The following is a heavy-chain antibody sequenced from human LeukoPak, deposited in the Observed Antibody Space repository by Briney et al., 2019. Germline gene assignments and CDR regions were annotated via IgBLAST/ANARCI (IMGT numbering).Heavy chain of an antibody. CDR2: IYSGGST. CDR3: ARTHYYDSSGRDY. CDR1: GFTVSSNY. D-gene: IGHD3-22*01. V-gene: IGHV3-53*01. Sequence: GGSLRLSCAASGFTVSSNYMSWVRQAPGKGLEWVSVIYSGGSTYYADSVKGRFTISGDNSKNTLYLQMNSLRAEDTAVYYCARTHYYDSSGRDYWGQGTLVTVSS. J-gene: IGHJ4*02.